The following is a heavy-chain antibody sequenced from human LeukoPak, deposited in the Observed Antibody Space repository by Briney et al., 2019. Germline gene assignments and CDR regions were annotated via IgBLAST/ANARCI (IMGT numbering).Heavy chain of an antibody. CDR1: GFTFDDYA. CDR2: FSGDGGTS. J-gene: IGHJ4*02. V-gene: IGHV3-43*02. Sequence: PGGSLRLSCAASGFTFDDYAIHWVRQAPGKGLEWVSLFSGDGGTSYYADSVKGRFTISRDNSKNSLYLQMNSLRTEDTALYYCAKDDVYDTSGYYSNPHWGQGTLVTVSS. CDR3: AKDDVYDTSGYYSNPH. D-gene: IGHD3-22*01.